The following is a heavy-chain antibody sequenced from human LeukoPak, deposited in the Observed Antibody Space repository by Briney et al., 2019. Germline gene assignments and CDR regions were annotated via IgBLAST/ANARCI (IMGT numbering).Heavy chain of an antibody. J-gene: IGHJ3*01. CDR2: IYSGGST. V-gene: IGHV3-66*01. CDR3: ARDLGSYGSGQLR. CDR1: GFTVSSNY. D-gene: IGHD3-10*01. Sequence: PGGSLRLSCAASGFTVSSNYMSWVRQAPGKGLEWVSVIYSGGSTYYADSVKGRFTISRDNSKNTLYLQMNSLRAEDTAVYYCARDLGSYGSGQLRWGQGKMVTVSS.